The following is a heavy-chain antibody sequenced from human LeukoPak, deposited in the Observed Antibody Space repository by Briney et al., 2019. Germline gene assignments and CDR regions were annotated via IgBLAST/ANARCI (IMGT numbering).Heavy chain of an antibody. CDR1: GFTFSSDG. CDR3: AKDDNLRFLS. CDR2: IRGIGGRT. V-gene: IGHV3-23*01. J-gene: IGHJ5*02. D-gene: IGHD3-16*01. Sequence: PGGSLRLSCAASGFTFSSDGMSWVRQAPGKGREWVSAIRGIGGRTYYADSGKGRFTIPRHNSKNTTYRQMNSLRAEDTAVYYCAKDDNLRFLSWGQGTLVTVSS.